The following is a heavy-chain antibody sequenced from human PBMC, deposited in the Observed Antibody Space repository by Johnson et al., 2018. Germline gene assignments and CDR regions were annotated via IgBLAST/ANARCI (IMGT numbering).Heavy chain of an antibody. J-gene: IGHJ6*03. V-gene: IGHV4-61*01. CDR2: IYYIGST. D-gene: IGHD2-21*01. CDR1: GGSISSSSYY. CDR3: ARGYSSLIDYYYYMDV. Sequence: QVELQESGPGLVKPSETLSPICTVSGGSISSSSYYWSWIRQPTGTGLAWIGYIYYIGSTNYNPSLKSRVSISVDTSKNQFSLKLSSVTAADTAGYYCARGYSSLIDYYYYMDVWGKGTTVTVSS.